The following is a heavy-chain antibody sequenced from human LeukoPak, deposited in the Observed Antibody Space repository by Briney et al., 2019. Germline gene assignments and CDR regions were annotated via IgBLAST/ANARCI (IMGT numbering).Heavy chain of an antibody. V-gene: IGHV3-30-3*01. Sequence: GRSLRLSCAASGFTFSSYAMHWVRQAPGKGLEWVAVISYDGSNKYYADSVKGRFTISRDNSKNTLYLQMNSLRAEDTAVYYCARSKQQLGSFDYWGQGTLVTVS. CDR2: ISYDGSNK. J-gene: IGHJ4*02. CDR1: GFTFSSYA. D-gene: IGHD6-13*01. CDR3: ARSKQQLGSFDY.